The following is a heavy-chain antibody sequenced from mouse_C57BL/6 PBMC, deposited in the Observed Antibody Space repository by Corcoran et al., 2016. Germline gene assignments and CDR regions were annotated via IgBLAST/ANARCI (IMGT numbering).Heavy chain of an antibody. V-gene: IGHV9-3*01. CDR2: INTYSGVP. D-gene: IGHD2-5*01. CDR3: ADSYYSNYLWFAY. CDR1: GYTFTTYG. J-gene: IGHJ3*01. Sequence: QIQLVQSGPELKKPGETVKISCKATGYTFTTYGMSWVKQAPGKGLKWMGWINTYSGVPTYADDFKGRFAFSLETSASTAYLQINNLKNEDTATYFCADSYYSNYLWFAYWGQGTLVTVSA.